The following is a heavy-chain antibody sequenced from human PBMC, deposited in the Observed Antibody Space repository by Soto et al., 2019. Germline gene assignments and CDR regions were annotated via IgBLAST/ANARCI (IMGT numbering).Heavy chain of an antibody. V-gene: IGHV3-72*01. D-gene: IGHD3-10*01. Sequence: EVQLVESGGGLVQPGGSLRLSCAASGFTFSDHYMDWVRQAPGKGLEWVGLIRDKANSYTTEYAASVRGRFTISGDESKNSVYLQMYSLKTEGAAVYYCARRPGSGRAVDYWGQGTLVTVSS. J-gene: IGHJ4*02. CDR2: IRDKANSYTT. CDR3: ARRPGSGRAVDY. CDR1: GFTFSDHY.